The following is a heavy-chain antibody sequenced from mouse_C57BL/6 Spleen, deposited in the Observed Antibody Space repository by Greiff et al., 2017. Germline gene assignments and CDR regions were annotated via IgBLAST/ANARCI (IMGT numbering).Heavy chain of an antibody. CDR1: GFTFSSYA. D-gene: IGHD2-2*01. CDR3: ARDRGVTTWYYAMDY. Sequence: EVQLQESGGGLVKPGGSLKLSCAASGFTFSSYAMSWVRQTPEKRLEWVATISDGGSYTYYPDNVKGRFTISRDNAKNNLYLQMSHLKSEDTAMYYCARDRGVTTWYYAMDYWGQGTSVTVSS. CDR2: ISDGGSYT. J-gene: IGHJ4*01. V-gene: IGHV5-4*01.